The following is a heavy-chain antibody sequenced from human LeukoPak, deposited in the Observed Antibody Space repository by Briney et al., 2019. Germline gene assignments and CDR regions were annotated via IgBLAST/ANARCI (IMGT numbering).Heavy chain of an antibody. CDR3: ARGRLPHDY. J-gene: IGHJ4*02. D-gene: IGHD5-12*01. V-gene: IGHV3-48*02. CDR1: GFTFSTYS. CDR2: ISSSSTTI. Sequence: PGGSLRLSCAASGFTFSTYSMNWLRQAPGKGLEWVSYISSSSTTIYYADSVKGRLTISRDNAKNSLYLQMNSLRDEDTAVYYCARGRLPHDYWGQGTLVTVSS.